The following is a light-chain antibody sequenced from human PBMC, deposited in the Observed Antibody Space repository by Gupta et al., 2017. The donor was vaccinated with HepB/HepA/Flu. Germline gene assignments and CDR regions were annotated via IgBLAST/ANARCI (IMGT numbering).Light chain of an antibody. J-gene: IGKJ1*01. Sequence: DIQMTQSPSSLSASVGDRVTITCRASQSINNYLNWYQQKPGKAPKLLIYAASSLQSEVPSRFSDSGSGTDFTLTISRLQPENFATSYSQQSDSTPGTFGQGTKVEIK. CDR1: QSINNY. CDR3: QQSDSTPGT. V-gene: IGKV1-39*01. CDR2: AAS.